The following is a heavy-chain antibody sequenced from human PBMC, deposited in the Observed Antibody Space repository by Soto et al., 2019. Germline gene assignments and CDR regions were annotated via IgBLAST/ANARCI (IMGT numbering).Heavy chain of an antibody. CDR3: ARRIRNSRGYLRARRWD. V-gene: IGHV3-11*01. J-gene: IGHJ4*02. Sequence: SLRLSWAASAFTFSNYYMRCIRQAQGKLLEWVSYISSSGSTIYYADSVKGRFTISRHNAKNSLYLQMNSLRAEDTAVYYCARRIRNSRGYLRARRWDWGQGTLVTVSS. CDR2: ISSSGSTI. D-gene: IGHD3-22*01. CDR1: AFTFSNYY.